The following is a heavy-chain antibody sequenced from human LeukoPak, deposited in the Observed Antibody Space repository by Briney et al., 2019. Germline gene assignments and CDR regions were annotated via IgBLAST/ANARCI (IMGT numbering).Heavy chain of an antibody. CDR3: RTVTIGGGAFDY. J-gene: IGHJ4*02. V-gene: IGHV4-38-2*01. CDR2: IYHSGST. Sequence: SETLSLTCAVSGYSISSGYYWGWIRQPPGKGLEWIGSIYHSGSTYYNPSLKSRVTISVDTSKNQFSLKLSSVTAADTAVYYCRTVTIGGGAFDYWGQGTLVTVSS. D-gene: IGHD4-17*01. CDR1: GYSISSGYY.